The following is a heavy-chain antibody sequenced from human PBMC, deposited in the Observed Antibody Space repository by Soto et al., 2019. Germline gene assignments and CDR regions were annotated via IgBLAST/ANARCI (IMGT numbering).Heavy chain of an antibody. Sequence: GWSLRLSCAASGFTFSSYAMRWVRQAPGKGLEWVSAISGSGGSTYYADSVKGRFTISRDNSKNTLYLQMNSLRAEDTAVYYCAKDTYYYDSSGYRNNPFDYWGHGTLVTVS. CDR1: GFTFSSYA. CDR3: AKDTYYYDSSGYRNNPFDY. D-gene: IGHD3-22*01. V-gene: IGHV3-23*01. CDR2: ISGSGGST. J-gene: IGHJ4*01.